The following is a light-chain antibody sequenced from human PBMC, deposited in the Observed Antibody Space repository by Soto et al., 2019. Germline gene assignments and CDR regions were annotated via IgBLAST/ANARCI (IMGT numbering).Light chain of an antibody. CDR1: STDIGAGYD. CDR3: QSYDSSLSGHVV. Sequence: QSVLTQPPSVSGAPGQRVTISCTGSSTDIGAGYDVHWYQQLPGTAPKLLIYGNSNRPSGVPDRFSGSKSDTSASLAITGLQAEDEAVYYCQSYDSSLSGHVVFGGGTKLTVL. CDR2: GNS. V-gene: IGLV1-40*01. J-gene: IGLJ2*01.